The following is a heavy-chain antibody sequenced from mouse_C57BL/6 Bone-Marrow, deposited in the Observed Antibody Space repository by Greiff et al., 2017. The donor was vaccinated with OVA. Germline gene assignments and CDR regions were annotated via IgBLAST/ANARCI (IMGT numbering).Heavy chain of an antibody. J-gene: IGHJ4*01. CDR3: ASDSTTGMDY. V-gene: IGHV2-6*01. Sequence: VQLQQSGPGLVAPSQRLSITCTVSGFSFTSYGVDWVRQSPGKGLEWLGVIWGVGSTNYNSALKSRLSISKDNSKSQVFLKMNSLQTDDTAMYYCASDSTTGMDYWGQGTSVTVSS. CDR1: GFSFTSYG. CDR2: IWGVGST. D-gene: IGHD1-1*01.